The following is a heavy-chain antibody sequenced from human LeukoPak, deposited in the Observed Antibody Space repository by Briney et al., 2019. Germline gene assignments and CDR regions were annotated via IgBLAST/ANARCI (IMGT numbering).Heavy chain of an antibody. CDR2: INPSGGST. D-gene: IGHD4-23*01. J-gene: IGHJ3*02. CDR3: AREIGGHVFDI. Sequence: GASVKVSCKASGYTFPSYYMHWVRQAPGQGLEWMGTINPSGGSTTYAQKFQGRVTMTRDTSTSTVYMELIKLTSEDTAVYYCAREIGGHVFDIWGQGTMVTVSS. CDR1: GYTFPSYY. V-gene: IGHV1-46*01.